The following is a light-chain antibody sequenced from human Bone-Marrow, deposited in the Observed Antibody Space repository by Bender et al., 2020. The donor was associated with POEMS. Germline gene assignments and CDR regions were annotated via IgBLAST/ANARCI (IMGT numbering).Light chain of an antibody. CDR1: ALSKQY. Sequence: SSELTQSPSVSVSPGQTARITCSGEALSKQYSYWDQKKPGQAPALVIFKDTERPSGIPERFSGSSSGTTVTLTIRGVQAEDEADYYCQSADSSGTTVLFGGGTKLSVL. V-gene: IGLV3-25*03. CDR2: KDT. CDR3: QSADSSGTTVL. J-gene: IGLJ2*01.